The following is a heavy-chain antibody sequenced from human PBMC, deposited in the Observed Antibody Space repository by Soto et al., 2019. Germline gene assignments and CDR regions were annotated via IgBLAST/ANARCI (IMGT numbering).Heavy chain of an antibody. Sequence: SETLSLTCAVYGGSFSDSYWTWIRQSPGKGLEWLGEITHGGGTKYNPSLNSRVVISVDTSKNQFSLKLNSVTVADTAVYYCATVGLQDSYHNHLEVWGQGTPVT. CDR1: GGSFSDSY. D-gene: IGHD1-1*01. V-gene: IGHV4-34*01. J-gene: IGHJ6*02. CDR2: ITHGGGT. CDR3: ATVGLQDSYHNHLEV.